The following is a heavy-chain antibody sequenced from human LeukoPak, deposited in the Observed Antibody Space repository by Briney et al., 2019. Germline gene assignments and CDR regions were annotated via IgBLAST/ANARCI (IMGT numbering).Heavy chain of an antibody. CDR3: ARWVSGSYFLDY. J-gene: IGHJ4*02. CDR1: GGSVSSYY. CDR2: IHSSGST. D-gene: IGHD1-26*01. V-gene: IGHV4-59*02. Sequence: PSETLSLTCTVSGGSVSSYYWNWIRQPPGKGLEWIGYIHSSGSTNYNPSLKSRVTISVDTSKNQFSLELNSVTAADTAVYYCARWVSGSYFLDYWGQGTLVTVSS.